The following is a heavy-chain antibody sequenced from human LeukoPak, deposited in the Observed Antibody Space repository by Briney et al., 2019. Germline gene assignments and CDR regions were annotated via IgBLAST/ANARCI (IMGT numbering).Heavy chain of an antibody. CDR2: INPNSGGT. D-gene: IGHD6-13*01. V-gene: IGHV1-2*02. CDR1: GYTFTGSY. J-gene: IGHJ6*02. CDR3: ARDSSSWGNYGMDV. Sequence: GASVKVSCKASGYTFTGSYMHWVRQAPGQGLEWMGWINPNSGGTNYAQKFQGRVTMTRDTSISTAYMELSRLRSDDTAVYYCARDSSSWGNYGMDVWGQGTTVTVSS.